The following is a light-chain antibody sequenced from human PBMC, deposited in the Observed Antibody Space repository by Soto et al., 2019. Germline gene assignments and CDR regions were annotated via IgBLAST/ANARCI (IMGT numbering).Light chain of an antibody. V-gene: IGKV1-5*01. CDR3: QHYHSYLTYP. J-gene: IGKJ2*01. CDR1: QTITSW. CDR2: DAS. Sequence: DIQMTQSPSTLSASVGDRVNITCRASQTITSWLAWYQQKPGKAPKLLIYDASSLESGVPSSFSGRGSGTEFTPTIRCLRPDDCATYFCQHYHSYLTYPFGQETNLGI.